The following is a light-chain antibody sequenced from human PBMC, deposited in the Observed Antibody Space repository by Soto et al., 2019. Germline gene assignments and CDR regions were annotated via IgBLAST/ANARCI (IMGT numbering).Light chain of an antibody. CDR2: SNN. CDR1: SSNIGSNT. Sequence: QSVLNQPPSASGTHGQRVTISCSGSSSNIGSNTVNWYQQLPGPAPKLLIYSNNQRPSGVPDRFSGSKSGTSASLAISGLQSEDEADYYCAAWDDSLNGFYVFGTGTKVTVL. CDR3: AAWDDSLNGFYV. J-gene: IGLJ1*01. V-gene: IGLV1-44*01.